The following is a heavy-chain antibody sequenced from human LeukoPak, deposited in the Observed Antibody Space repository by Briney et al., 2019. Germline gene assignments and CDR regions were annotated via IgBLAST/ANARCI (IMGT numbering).Heavy chain of an antibody. CDR1: GFTFSSYS. CDR2: ISSSSSYI. D-gene: IGHD3-22*01. J-gene: IGHJ4*02. Sequence: PGGSLRLSCAASGFTFSSYSMNWVRQAPGKGLEWVSSISSSSSYIYYADSVKGRFTISRDNAKNSLYLQMNSLRAEDTAVYYCASDTYYYDSSGYYYVNFDYWGQGTLVTVPS. CDR3: ASDTYYYDSSGYYYVNFDY. V-gene: IGHV3-21*01.